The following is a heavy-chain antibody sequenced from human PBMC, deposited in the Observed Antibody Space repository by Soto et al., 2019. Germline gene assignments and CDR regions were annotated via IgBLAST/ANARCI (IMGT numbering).Heavy chain of an antibody. CDR3: ARDTSSTSLRAEYFQF. Sequence: PSVMNSVTSGVSGGTGGYLSFYCGWLRKSPGKGLEWIGSVHHSVTTYYNPSLKGRVTISMDTSKNQFSLRLTSVTAADTAVYYCARDTSSTSLRAEYFQFWGQGTQVTVSS. J-gene: IGHJ1*01. V-gene: IGHV4-39*02. CDR1: GGTGGYLSFY. D-gene: IGHD6-13*01. CDR2: VHHSVTT.